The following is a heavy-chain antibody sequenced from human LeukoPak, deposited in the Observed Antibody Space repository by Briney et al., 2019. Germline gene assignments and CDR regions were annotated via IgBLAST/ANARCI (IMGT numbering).Heavy chain of an antibody. V-gene: IGHV1-18*01. D-gene: IGHD1-1*01. CDR3: ARDEGSGWNLDY. J-gene: IGHJ4*02. Sequence: ASVKVSCKASGYTFTSYGISWVRQAPGQGLEWLGCISAYNGHRNYAQKVQGRVTVTTDTSTSTAYMELRSLRSDDTAVYYCARDEGSGWNLDYWGQGTLVTVSS. CDR2: ISAYNGHR. CDR1: GYTFTSYG.